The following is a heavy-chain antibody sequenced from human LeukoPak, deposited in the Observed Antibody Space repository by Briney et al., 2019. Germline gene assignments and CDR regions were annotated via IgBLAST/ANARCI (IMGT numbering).Heavy chain of an antibody. CDR2: MNPNSGNT. CDR1: GYTFTRYD. J-gene: IGHJ4*02. CDR3: CWGRYGGYFDY. Sequence: GASVKVSCKASGYTFTRYDINWVRQATGQGLEWMGWMNPNSGNTGYAQKFQGRVTITRNTSTSTAYMELSSLRSEDTAVYYCCWGRYGGYFDYWGQGTLVAVSS. D-gene: IGHD3-9*01. V-gene: IGHV1-8*03.